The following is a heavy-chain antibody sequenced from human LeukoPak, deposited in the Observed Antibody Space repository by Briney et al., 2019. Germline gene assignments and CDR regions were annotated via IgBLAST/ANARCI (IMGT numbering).Heavy chain of an antibody. Sequence: PGGSLRLSCAASGFTFSSYSMNWVRQAPGKGLEWVSYITSGSGTIYYADSAKGRFTISRDNAKNSLYLQMNSLRAEDTAVYYCASRTNQRAIDYWGQGTLVTVSS. D-gene: IGHD2-8*01. V-gene: IGHV3-48*01. CDR3: ASRTNQRAIDY. J-gene: IGHJ4*02. CDR1: GFTFSSYS. CDR2: ITSGSGTI.